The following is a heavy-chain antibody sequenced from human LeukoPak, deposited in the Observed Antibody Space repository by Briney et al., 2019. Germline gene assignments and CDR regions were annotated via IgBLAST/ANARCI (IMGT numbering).Heavy chain of an antibody. D-gene: IGHD6-13*01. CDR1: GFTFSNYA. Sequence: GWSLRLSCAASGFTFSNYAMSWVRQAPGKGLEWVSIVSGYGDSTYYADSVKGRFTISRDSSKNTLYLQMNSLSAEDTAMYYCASRGSSSSSLNFRHWGQGTLVIVSS. J-gene: IGHJ1*01. V-gene: IGHV3-23*01. CDR3: ASRGSSSSSLNFRH. CDR2: VSGYGDST.